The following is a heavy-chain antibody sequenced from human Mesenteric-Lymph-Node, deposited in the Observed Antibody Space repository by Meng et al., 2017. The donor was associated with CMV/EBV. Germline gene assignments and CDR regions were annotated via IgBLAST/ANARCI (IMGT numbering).Heavy chain of an antibody. D-gene: IGHD1-26*01. J-gene: IGHJ6*02. V-gene: IGHV3-11*04. Sequence: GESLKISCAASGFTFSDYYMSWIRQAPGKGLEWVSYISSSGSTIYYADSVKGRFTISRDNAKNSLYLQMNSLTAEDTAIYYCTRCGSGNYLYYYDGMDVWGQGTTVTVSS. CDR3: TRCGSGNYLYYYDGMDV. CDR2: ISSSGSTI. CDR1: GFTFSDYY.